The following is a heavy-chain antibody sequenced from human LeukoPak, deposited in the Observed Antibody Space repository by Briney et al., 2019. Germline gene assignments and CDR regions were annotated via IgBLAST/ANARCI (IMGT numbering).Heavy chain of an antibody. CDR1: GFTFSSYS. CDR3: ARDSRYCSGGSCSPHWFDP. D-gene: IGHD2-15*01. CDR2: ISSSSSTI. J-gene: IGHJ5*02. V-gene: IGHV3-48*01. Sequence: GRSLRLSCAASGFTFSSYSMNWVRQAPGKGLEWVSYISSSSSTIYYADSVKGRFTISRDNAKNSLYLQMNSLRAEDTAVYYCARDSRYCSGGSCSPHWFDPWGQGTLVTVSS.